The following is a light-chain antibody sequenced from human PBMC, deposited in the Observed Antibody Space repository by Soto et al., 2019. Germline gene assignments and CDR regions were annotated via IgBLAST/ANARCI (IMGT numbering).Light chain of an antibody. J-gene: IGKJ1*01. CDR3: QHYDSARWT. CDR2: DAS. CDR1: QSISSTY. V-gene: IGKV3-20*01. Sequence: EIVLTQSPGTRSLSPGERATLSCRASQSISSTYLTWYHQGPGQAPRLLIYDASRRATGIPDRFSGSGSGTDFSLTISRLEPEDFAVYYCQHYDSARWTFGLGTKVDIK.